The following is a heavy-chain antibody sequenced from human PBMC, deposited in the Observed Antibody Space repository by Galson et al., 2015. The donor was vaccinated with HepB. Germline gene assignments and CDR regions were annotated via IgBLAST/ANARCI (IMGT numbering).Heavy chain of an antibody. V-gene: IGHV3-53*01. CDR3: ARDNGFGELSHYGMDV. J-gene: IGHJ6*02. D-gene: IGHD3-10*01. CDR2: IYSGGST. CDR1: GFTVSSNY. Sequence: SLRLSCAASGFTVSSNYMSWVRQAPGKGLEWVSVIYSGGSTYYADSVKGRFTISRDNSKNTLYLQMNSLRAEDTAVYYCARDNGFGELSHYGMDVWGQGTTVTVSS.